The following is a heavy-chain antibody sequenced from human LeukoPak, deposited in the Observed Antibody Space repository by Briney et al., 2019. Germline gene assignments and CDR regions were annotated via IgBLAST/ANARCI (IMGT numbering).Heavy chain of an antibody. Sequence: SETLSLTCTVSGGSVSSGPYYWSWIRQPPGEGLEWIGWENNYNVSLKSRVIISVDRSKNQFSLTFISVTAAGTAVYFCARETAERYRGSYFDYWGQGALVTVSS. D-gene: IGHD1-26*01. J-gene: IGHJ4*02. V-gene: IGHV4-61*01. CDR3: ARETAERYRGSYFDY. CDR2: WEN. CDR1: GGSVSSGPYY.